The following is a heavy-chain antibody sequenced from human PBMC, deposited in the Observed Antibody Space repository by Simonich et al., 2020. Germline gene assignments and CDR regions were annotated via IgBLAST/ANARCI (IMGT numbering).Heavy chain of an antibody. V-gene: IGHV1-2*02. J-gene: IGHJ4*02. D-gene: IGHD3-10*01. CDR1: GYTFTGYY. CDR3: ARWPSIPASYGSGSYFDY. Sequence: QVQLVQSGAEVKKPGASVKVSCKASGYTFTGYYIHWVRQAPGQGVVWRGWINPNSDGTNVAKKFQGRVTMTRDTAISTAYMELSRLRSDDTAVYYCARWPSIPASYGSGSYFDYWGQGTLVTVSS. CDR2: INPNSDGT.